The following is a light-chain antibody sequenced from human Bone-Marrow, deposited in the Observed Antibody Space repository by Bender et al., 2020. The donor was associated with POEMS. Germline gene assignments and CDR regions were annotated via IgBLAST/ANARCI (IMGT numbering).Light chain of an antibody. J-gene: IGLJ3*02. CDR1: DSDVGNYNL. CDR2: EVT. CDR3: AVWDDSLNGWV. Sequence: QSALTQPDSVSGSPGQSVTISCTGTDSDVGNYNLVSWYQQHPGKAPKVVIHEVTKRPSGISARFSGSKSGTSASLAITGLQSEDEADYYCAVWDDSLNGWVFGGGTKVTVL. V-gene: IGLV2-14*02.